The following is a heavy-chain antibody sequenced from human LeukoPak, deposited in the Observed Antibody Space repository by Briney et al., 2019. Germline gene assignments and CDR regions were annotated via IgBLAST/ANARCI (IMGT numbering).Heavy chain of an antibody. J-gene: IGHJ6*03. CDR2: FDPEDGET. Sequence: WASVKVSCKVSGYTLTELSMHWVRQAPGKGLEWMGGFDPEDGETIYAQKFQGRVTMTEDTSTDTAYMELSSLRSEDTAVYYCARTTEGYCRGSTCYYYYYYMNVWGKGTTVTVSS. D-gene: IGHD2-15*01. V-gene: IGHV1-24*01. CDR3: ARTTEGYCRGSTCYYYYYYMNV. CDR1: GYTLTELS.